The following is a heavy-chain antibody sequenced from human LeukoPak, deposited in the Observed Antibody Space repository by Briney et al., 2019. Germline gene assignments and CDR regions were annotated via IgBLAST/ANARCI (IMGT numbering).Heavy chain of an antibody. CDR1: GFTFSSYA. J-gene: IGHJ4*02. CDR3: ARATKGAYFDY. D-gene: IGHD3-16*01. CDR2: IYSGGST. Sequence: GGSLRLSCAASGFTFSSYAMSWVRQAPGKGLEWVSVIYSGGSTYYADSVKGRFTISRDNSKNTPYLQMNSLRAEDTAVYYCARATKGAYFDYWGQGTLVTVSS. V-gene: IGHV3-66*01.